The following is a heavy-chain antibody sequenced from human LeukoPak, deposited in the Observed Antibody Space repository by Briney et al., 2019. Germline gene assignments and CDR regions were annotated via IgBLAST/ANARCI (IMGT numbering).Heavy chain of an antibody. CDR2: IKQDGSET. J-gene: IGHJ4*02. CDR3: ARAPGYGAAYYFDY. V-gene: IGHV3-7*01. D-gene: IGHD1-1*01. CDR1: GFTFSSYW. Sequence: GGSLRLSCAASGFTFSSYWMSWVRQAPGKGLEWVASIKQDGSETYYVDSVKGRFTISRDNAKNLVYLQMNSLRAEDTAVYYCARAPGYGAAYYFDYWGQGTLVTVSS.